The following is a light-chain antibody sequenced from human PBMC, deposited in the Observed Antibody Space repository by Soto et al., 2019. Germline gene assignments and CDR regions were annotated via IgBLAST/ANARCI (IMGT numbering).Light chain of an antibody. CDR1: TSNIGAGYD. J-gene: IGLJ2*01. CDR3: QPYDNSLSGSGV. Sequence: QSVLTQPPSVSGAPGQRVTISCTGSTSNIGAGYDVHWYQHLPGTAPKLLIYANTYRPSGVPDRFSGSKSGTSASLAITGRQPVYEADSHCQPYDNSLSGSGVFGGGTKVTVL. V-gene: IGLV1-40*01. CDR2: ANT.